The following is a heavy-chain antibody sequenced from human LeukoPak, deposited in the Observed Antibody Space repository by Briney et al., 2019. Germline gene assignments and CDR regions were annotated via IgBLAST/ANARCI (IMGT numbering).Heavy chain of an antibody. D-gene: IGHD4-23*01. J-gene: IGHJ1*01. CDR2: ISITSSYI. CDR3: ARDRAYGGNSVMDFQH. V-gene: IGHV3-21*01. CDR1: GYTLCSDS. Sequence: PGGSLRLSSVPSGYTLCSDSMNRVSQAPGKGLECVSSISITSSYIYYADSVKGRFTISRDNAKNSLYLQMNSLRAEDTAVYYCARDRAYGGNSVMDFQHWGQGTLVTVSS.